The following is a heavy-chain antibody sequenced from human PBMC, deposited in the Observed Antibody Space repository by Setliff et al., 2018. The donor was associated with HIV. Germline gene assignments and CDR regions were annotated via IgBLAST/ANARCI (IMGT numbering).Heavy chain of an antibody. J-gene: IGHJ6*03. D-gene: IGHD3-22*01. CDR1: GDSIGTYY. CDR3: ARGGLQDYYDSSGYNDYYYYMDV. Sequence: SETLSLTCTVSGDSIGTYYWSWIRQPSGKGLEWIGHIYNSGSTNYNPSLKSRVTISVDTSKNQFSLKLSSVTAADTAVYYCARGGLQDYYDSSGYNDYYYYMDVWG. V-gene: IGHV4-4*08. CDR2: IYNSGST.